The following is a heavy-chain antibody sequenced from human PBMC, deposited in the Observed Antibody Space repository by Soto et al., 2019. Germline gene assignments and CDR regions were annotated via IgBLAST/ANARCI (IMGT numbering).Heavy chain of an antibody. CDR3: AADGDENLSFDY. J-gene: IGHJ4*02. CDR1: GFTFTSSA. CDR2: IVVGSGNT. D-gene: IGHD3-3*01. Sequence: GASVKVSCKASGFTFTSSAMQWVRQARGQRLEWIGWIVVGSGNTNYAQKFQERVTITRDMSTSTAYMELSSLRSEDTAVYYCAADGDENLSFDYWGQGTLVTVPQ. V-gene: IGHV1-58*02.